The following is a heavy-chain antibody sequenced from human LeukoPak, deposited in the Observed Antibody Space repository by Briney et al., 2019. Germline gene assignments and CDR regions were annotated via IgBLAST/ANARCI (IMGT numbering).Heavy chain of an antibody. V-gene: IGHV1-3*01. J-gene: IGHJ4*02. CDR3: ARGIGSWYPHFDY. CDR1: GYTFTSYA. Sequence: GASVKVSCKASGYTFTSYAMHWVRQAPGQRLEWMGWINAGNGNTKYSQKFQGRVTITRDTSASTAYMELSSLRSEDTAVYYCARGIGSWYPHFDYWGQGTLVTVSS. D-gene: IGHD6-13*01. CDR2: INAGNGNT.